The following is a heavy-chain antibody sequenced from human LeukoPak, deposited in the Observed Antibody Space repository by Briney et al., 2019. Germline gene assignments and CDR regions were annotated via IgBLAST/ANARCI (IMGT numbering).Heavy chain of an antibody. Sequence: SETLSLTCTVSGGSISSSSHYWGWIRQPPGKGLEWIGYIYYSGSTNYNPSLKSRVTISVDTSKNQFSLKLSSVTAADTAVYYCARLNARDAFDIWGQGTMVTVSS. D-gene: IGHD2-2*01. CDR3: ARLNARDAFDI. J-gene: IGHJ3*02. CDR1: GGSISSSSHY. V-gene: IGHV4-61*05. CDR2: IYYSGST.